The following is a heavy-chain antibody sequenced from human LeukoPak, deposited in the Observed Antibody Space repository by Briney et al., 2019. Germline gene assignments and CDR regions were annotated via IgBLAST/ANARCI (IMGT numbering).Heavy chain of an antibody. CDR1: GFTFSSYS. D-gene: IGHD4-17*01. J-gene: IGHJ4*02. CDR3: AIIYGDYSNLDY. Sequence: PGGSLRLSCAASGFTFSSYSMSWVRQAPGKGLEWVSAISGSGGSTYYADSVKGRFTISRDNSKSTLYLQMNSLRAEDTAVYYCAIIYGDYSNLDYRGQGTLVTVSS. CDR2: ISGSGGST. V-gene: IGHV3-23*01.